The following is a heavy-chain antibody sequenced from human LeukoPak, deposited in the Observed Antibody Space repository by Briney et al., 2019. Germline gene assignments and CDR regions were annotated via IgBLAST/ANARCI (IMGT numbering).Heavy chain of an antibody. D-gene: IGHD5-24*01. V-gene: IGHV1-46*01. CDR2: INPSGGST. Sequence: SSVKVFCKASGYTFTSYYMHWVRQAPGQGLEWMGIINPSGGSTSYAQKFQGRVTMTRDTSTSTVYMELSSLRSEDTAVYYCGRDSATLRYFDYWGQGTLVTVSS. CDR1: GYTFTSYY. CDR3: GRDSATLRYFDY. J-gene: IGHJ4*02.